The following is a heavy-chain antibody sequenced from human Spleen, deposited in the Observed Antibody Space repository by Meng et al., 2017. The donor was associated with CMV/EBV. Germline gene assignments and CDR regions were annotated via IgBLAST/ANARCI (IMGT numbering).Heavy chain of an antibody. V-gene: IGHV3-48*03. CDR2: ISGSGNTI. Sequence: SCKASGYTFSDYEMNWVRQAPGKGLEWVSHISGSGNTIYYADSVKGRFTISRDNAKNSLFLQMNSLRVEDTAVYYCARLNIVATYYYGMDVWGQGTTVTVSS. CDR1: GYTFSDYE. CDR3: ARLNIVATYYYGMDV. D-gene: IGHD2/OR15-2a*01. J-gene: IGHJ6*02.